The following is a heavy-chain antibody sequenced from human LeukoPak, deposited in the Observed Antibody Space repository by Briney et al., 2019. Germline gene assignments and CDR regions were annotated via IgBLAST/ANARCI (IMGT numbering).Heavy chain of an antibody. CDR3: ATDPAAPGTAY. Sequence: ASVKVSCKASGYSFISYYMHWVRQAPGRGLEWLGTINPSGGGTSYAQNFQGRVTMTRDTSTSTVFMDLTSLTSEDTAVYYCATDPAAPGTAYWGQGTLVTVSS. D-gene: IGHD6-25*01. V-gene: IGHV1-46*01. CDR2: INPSGGGT. CDR1: GYSFISYY. J-gene: IGHJ4*02.